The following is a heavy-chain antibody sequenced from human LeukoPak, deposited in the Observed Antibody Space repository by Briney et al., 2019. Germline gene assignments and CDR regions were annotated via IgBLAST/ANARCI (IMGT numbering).Heavy chain of an antibody. CDR1: GFTFSSYT. J-gene: IGHJ4*02. V-gene: IGHV3-21*04. CDR3: ARELMQSSGYRTSDY. D-gene: IGHD6-19*01. CDR2: ISSSRSFI. Sequence: GGSLRLSCAASGFTFSSYTMNWVRQAPGKGLEWVSSISSSRSFIYYADSLKGRFTISRDNAKNSLYLQMNSLRAEDTAVYYCARELMQSSGYRTSDYWGQGTLVTVSS.